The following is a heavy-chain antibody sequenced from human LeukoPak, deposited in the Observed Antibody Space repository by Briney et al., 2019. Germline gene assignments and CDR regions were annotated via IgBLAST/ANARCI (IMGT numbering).Heavy chain of an antibody. D-gene: IGHD2-15*01. V-gene: IGHV4-34*01. Sequence: PSETLSLTCAVYGGSFSGYYWGWIRQPPGKGLEWIGEINHSGSTNYNPSLKSRVTTSVDTSKNQFSLKLSSVTAADTAVYYCARAEYSGGSYFDYWGQGTLVTVSS. J-gene: IGHJ4*02. CDR3: ARAEYSGGSYFDY. CDR1: GGSFSGYY. CDR2: INHSGST.